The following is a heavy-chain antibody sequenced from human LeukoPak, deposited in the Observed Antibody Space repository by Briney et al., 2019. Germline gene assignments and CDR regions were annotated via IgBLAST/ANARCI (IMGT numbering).Heavy chain of an antibody. J-gene: IGHJ6*03. CDR2: IRYDGSNK. CDR1: GFTFSSYG. V-gene: IGHV3-30*02. Sequence: GGSLRLSCAASGFTFSSYGIHWVRQAPGKGLEWVAFIRYDGSNKYYADSVKGRFTISRDNSRNTLYLQMNSLRAEDTALYYCAKGSKAVLFTRDYYMDVWGKGTTVTISS. D-gene: IGHD6-19*01. CDR3: AKGSKAVLFTRDYYMDV.